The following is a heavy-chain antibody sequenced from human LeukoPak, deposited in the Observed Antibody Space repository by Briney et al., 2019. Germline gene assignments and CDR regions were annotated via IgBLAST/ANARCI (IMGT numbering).Heavy chain of an antibody. CDR3: AXXXVLXRGPPANWFDP. CDR2: ISDHGSEK. J-gene: IGHJ5*02. CDR1: GFTFXNYA. D-gene: IGHD3-9*01. Sequence: GFTFXNYAIHWVRQAPGKGLEWVAVISDHGSEKYYADSVRGRFTISRDNYMDTLYLQMNRLREEDTAIYFCAXXXVLXRGPPANWFDPWGQGTLVTVSS. V-gene: IGHV3-30*18.